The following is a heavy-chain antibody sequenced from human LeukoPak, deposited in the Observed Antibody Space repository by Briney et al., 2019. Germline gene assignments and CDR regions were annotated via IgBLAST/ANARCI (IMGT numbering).Heavy chain of an antibody. V-gene: IGHV4-30-4*01. CDR1: GGSISSGDYY. D-gene: IGHD4-11*01. J-gene: IGHJ6*02. CDR2: IYYSGST. CDR3: ARHDYSNYYYGMDV. Sequence: SQTLPLTCTVSGGSISSGDYYWSWIRQPPGKGLEWIGYIYYSGSTYYNPSLKSRVTISVDTSKNQFSLKLSSVTAADTAVYYCARHDYSNYYYGMDVWGQGTTVTVSS.